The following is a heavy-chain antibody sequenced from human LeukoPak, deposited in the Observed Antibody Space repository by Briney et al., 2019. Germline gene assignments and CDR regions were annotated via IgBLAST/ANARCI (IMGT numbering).Heavy chain of an antibody. CDR3: ARDPYSSSWFNYYYYYYMDV. CDR1: GFTFSSYA. J-gene: IGHJ6*03. D-gene: IGHD6-13*01. CDR2: ITGSGHTT. V-gene: IGHV3-23*01. Sequence: QAGGSLRLSCAASGFTFSSYAMSWVRQAPGKGLEWVSGITGSGHTTYYADSVKGRFTISRDNSKNTLYLQMNSLRAEDTAVYYCARDPYSSSWFNYYYYYYMDVWGKGTTVTVSS.